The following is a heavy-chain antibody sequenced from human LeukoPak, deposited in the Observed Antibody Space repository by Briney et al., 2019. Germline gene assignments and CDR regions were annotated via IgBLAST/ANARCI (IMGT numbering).Heavy chain of an antibody. CDR3: ATRDRGYFDS. J-gene: IGHJ4*02. V-gene: IGHV1-24*01. D-gene: IGHD2-15*01. Sequence: ASVKVSCKVSGYTLTELSMHWVRQAPGKGLEWMGSFDPEDVETIYAQKFQGRVTMTEDTSTDTAYMELSSLRSEDTAVYYCATRDRGYFDSWGQGTLVTVSS. CDR2: FDPEDVET. CDR1: GYTLTELS.